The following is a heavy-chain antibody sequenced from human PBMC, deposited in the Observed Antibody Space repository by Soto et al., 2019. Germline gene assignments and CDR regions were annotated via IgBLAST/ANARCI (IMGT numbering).Heavy chain of an antibody. CDR3: AKPPTDYYYYMDV. CDR1: GFNFRNYA. J-gene: IGHJ6*03. V-gene: IGHV3-23*01. D-gene: IGHD4-4*01. CDR2: ISGSGGST. Sequence: PGGSLRLSCAASGFNFRNYAMTWVRQATGRGLEWVSVISGSGGSTYYADSVKGRFTISRDNSKNTLYLQMNSLRAEDTAVYYCAKPPTDYYYYMDVWGKGTTVTVSS.